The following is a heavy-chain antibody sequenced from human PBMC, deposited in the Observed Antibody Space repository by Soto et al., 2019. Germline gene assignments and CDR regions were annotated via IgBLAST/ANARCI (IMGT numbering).Heavy chain of an antibody. CDR2: IIPIFGTA. J-gene: IGHJ3*02. CDR1: GGTFSSYA. CDR3: ARDTGSLDAFDI. D-gene: IGHD3-10*01. Sequence: VKVSCKASGGTFSSYAISWVRQAPGQGLEWMGGIIPIFGTANYAQKFQGRVTITADESTSTAYMELSSLRSEDTAVYYCARDTGSLDAFDIWGQGTMVTVSS. V-gene: IGHV1-69*01.